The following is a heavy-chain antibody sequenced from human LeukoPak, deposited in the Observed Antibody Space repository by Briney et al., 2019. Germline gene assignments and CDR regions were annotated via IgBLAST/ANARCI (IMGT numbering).Heavy chain of an antibody. CDR1: GFTFSNYW. Sequence: TGGSLRLSCAASGFTFSNYWMHWVCQAPGKGLLWISRIRGDGSSTSYADSVKGRFTISRDNAKNTLYLQMNSLSAEDTAVYYCARDPDTSGWSTFESWGQGTLVTVSS. D-gene: IGHD6-19*01. V-gene: IGHV3-74*01. CDR2: IRGDGSST. J-gene: IGHJ4*02. CDR3: ARDPDTSGWSTFES.